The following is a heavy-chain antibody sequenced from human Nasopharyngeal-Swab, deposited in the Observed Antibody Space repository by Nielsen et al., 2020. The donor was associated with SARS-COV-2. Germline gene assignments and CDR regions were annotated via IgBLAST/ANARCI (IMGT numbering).Heavy chain of an antibody. D-gene: IGHD3-10*01. V-gene: IGHV1-46*01. CDR1: GYTFTSYY. Sequence: ASVKVSCKASGYTFTSYYMHWVRQAPGQGLEWMGIINPSGGSTSYAQKFQGRVTMTRDTSTSTVYMELSSLGSEDTAVYYCARDLPYETLLWFGELYLGAFDIWGQGTMVTVSS. J-gene: IGHJ3*02. CDR2: INPSGGST. CDR3: ARDLPYETLLWFGELYLGAFDI.